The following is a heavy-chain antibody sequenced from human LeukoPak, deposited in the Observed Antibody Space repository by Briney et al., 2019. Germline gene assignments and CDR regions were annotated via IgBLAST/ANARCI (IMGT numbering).Heavy chain of an antibody. CDR1: GFTFSSYE. Sequence: PGGSLRLSCAASGFTFSSYEMNWVRQAPGKGLEWVSYISDSGSKIHYADSVKGRLTISRDNARNSLYLQMNSLRAEDTAVYYCARDLRGWYRDFDFWGQGTLVTVSS. CDR3: ARDLRGWYRDFDF. D-gene: IGHD6-19*01. V-gene: IGHV3-48*03. J-gene: IGHJ4*02. CDR2: ISDSGSKI.